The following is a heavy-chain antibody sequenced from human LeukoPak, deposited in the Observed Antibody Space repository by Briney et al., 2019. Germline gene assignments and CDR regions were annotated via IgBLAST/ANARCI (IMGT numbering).Heavy chain of an antibody. Sequence: PGGSLRLSCAVSGFSFSSYTMNWVRQAPGKGLEWVSSISGDNNYIYYADIVKGRFTISRDNTKNSVYLQMNGLRAEDTAIYYCARDGYCNSITCFDYWGQGTLVTVSS. J-gene: IGHJ4*02. CDR2: ISGDNNYI. V-gene: IGHV3-21*01. CDR3: ARDGYCNSITCFDY. CDR1: GFSFSSYT. D-gene: IGHD2-2*03.